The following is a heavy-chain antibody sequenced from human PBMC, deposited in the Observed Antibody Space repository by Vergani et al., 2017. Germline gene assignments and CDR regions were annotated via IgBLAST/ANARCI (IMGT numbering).Heavy chain of an antibody. D-gene: IGHD3/OR15-3a*01. V-gene: IGHV3-30*18. CDR3: AKGQDYYFDY. Sequence: VQLVESGGGVVQPGRSLRLSCAASGFTFSSYGMHWVRQAPGKGLEWVAVISYDGSNKYYADSVKGRFTISRDNSKNTLYLQMNSLRAEDTAVYYCAKGQDYYFDYWGQGTLVTVSS. CDR2: ISYDGSNK. CDR1: GFTFSSYG. J-gene: IGHJ4*02.